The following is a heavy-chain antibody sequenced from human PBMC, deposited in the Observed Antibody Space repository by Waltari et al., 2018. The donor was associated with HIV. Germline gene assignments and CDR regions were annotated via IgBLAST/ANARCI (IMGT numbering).Heavy chain of an antibody. CDR2: ISTSGST. V-gene: IGHV4-61*02. Sequence: QVQLQESGPGLVKPSQTLSLTCTVSGGSISSGSYSWSWIRQPAGKGLEWIGRISTSGSTNYNPSLKSRVTISVDTSKNQFSLKLSSVTAADTAVYYCARETPDPGEGWFDPWGQGTLVTVSS. J-gene: IGHJ5*02. CDR1: GGSISSGSYS. CDR3: ARETPDPGEGWFDP.